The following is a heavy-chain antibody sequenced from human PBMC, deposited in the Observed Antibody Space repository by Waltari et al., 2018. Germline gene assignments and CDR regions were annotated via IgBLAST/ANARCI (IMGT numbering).Heavy chain of an antibody. V-gene: IGHV3-33*01. CDR3: ARDPGSGWYDIDY. D-gene: IGHD6-19*01. Sequence: QVQLVESGGGVVQPGRSLRLSCAASGFTFSSYGMHWVRQAPGKGWGWGAVLWYDGSKKYYADSVKGRFTISRDNSKNTLYLQMNSLRAEDTAVYYCARDPGSGWYDIDYWGQGTLVTVSS. CDR2: LWYDGSKK. CDR1: GFTFSSYG. J-gene: IGHJ4*02.